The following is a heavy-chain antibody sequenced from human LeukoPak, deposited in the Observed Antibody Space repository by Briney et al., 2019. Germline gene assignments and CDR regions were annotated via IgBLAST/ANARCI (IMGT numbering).Heavy chain of an antibody. CDR1: GGSISSSSYY. V-gene: IGHV4-39*01. CDR2: IYYSGST. Sequence: SETLSLTCTVSGGSISSSSYYWGWIRQPPGKGLEWIGSIYYSGSTYYNPSLKSRVTISVDTSKYQYSLKLSSVTAADPAVYYCAIHRYYYRSGSYYGAPYYMDVWGKGTTVTISS. D-gene: IGHD3-10*01. CDR3: AIHRYYYRSGSYYGAPYYMDV. J-gene: IGHJ6*03.